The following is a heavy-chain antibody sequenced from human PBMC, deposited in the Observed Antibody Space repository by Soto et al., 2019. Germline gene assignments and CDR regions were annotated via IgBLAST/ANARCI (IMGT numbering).Heavy chain of an antibody. V-gene: IGHV4-61*01. Sequence: SETLSLTCTVSGGSVSSGSYYWSWIRQPPGKGLEWIGYIYYSGNTNYNSSLKSRVTISLDTSKNQFSLKLSSVTAADTAVYFCARGEYYDSSGYAHWGQGTLVTVS. CDR2: IYYSGNT. CDR1: GGSVSSGSYY. CDR3: ARGEYYDSSGYAH. D-gene: IGHD3-22*01. J-gene: IGHJ1*01.